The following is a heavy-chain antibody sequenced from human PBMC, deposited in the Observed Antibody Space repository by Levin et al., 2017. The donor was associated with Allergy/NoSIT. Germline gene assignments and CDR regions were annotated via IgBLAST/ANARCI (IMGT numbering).Heavy chain of an antibody. CDR3: ARVAIVVVPAAIPQGLYYYYMDV. CDR2: ISSSGSTI. D-gene: IGHD2-2*03. Sequence: GASVKVSCAASGFTFSSYEMNWVRQAPGKGLEWVSYISSSGSTIYYADSVKGRFTISGDNAKNSLYLQMNSLRAEDTAVYYCARVAIVVVPAAIPQGLYYYYMDVWGKGTTVTVSS. CDR1: GFTFSSYE. V-gene: IGHV3-48*03. J-gene: IGHJ6*03.